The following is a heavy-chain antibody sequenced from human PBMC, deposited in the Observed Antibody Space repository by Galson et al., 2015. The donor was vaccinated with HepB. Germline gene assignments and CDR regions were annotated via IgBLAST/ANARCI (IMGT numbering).Heavy chain of an antibody. CDR3: TTNWNFY. J-gene: IGHJ4*02. D-gene: IGHD1-7*01. V-gene: IGHV3-73*01. CDR2: IRSKGNSYAT. Sequence: SLRLSCAASGLTFSDSAMNWVRQAPGKGLEWVGRIRSKGNSYATEYAASVNGRFTISRDDSKNTTYLQMNSLKTEDTALYYCTTNWNFYWGQGTLVTVSP. CDR1: GLTFSDSA.